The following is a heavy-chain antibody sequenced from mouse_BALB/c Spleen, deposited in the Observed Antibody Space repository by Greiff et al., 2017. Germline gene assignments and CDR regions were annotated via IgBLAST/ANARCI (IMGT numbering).Heavy chain of an antibody. Sequence: DVHLVESGGGLVQPGGSMKLSCVASGFTFSNYWMNWVRQSPEKGLEWVAEIRLKSNNYATHYAESVKGRFTISRDDSKSSVYLQMNNLRAEDTGIYYCTRQLGRGDYAMDYWGQGTSVTVSS. CDR2: IRLKSNNYAT. CDR1: GFTFSNYW. D-gene: IGHD4-1*02. V-gene: IGHV6-6*02. CDR3: TRQLGRGDYAMDY. J-gene: IGHJ4*01.